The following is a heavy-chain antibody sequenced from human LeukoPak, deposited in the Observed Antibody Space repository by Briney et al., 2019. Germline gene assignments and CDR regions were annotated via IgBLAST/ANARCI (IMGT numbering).Heavy chain of an antibody. V-gene: IGHV3-21*01. CDR1: GFTFSSYS. Sequence: GSLRLSCAASGFTFSSYSMNWVRQAPGKGLEWVSSISSSSSYIYYADSVKGRFTISRDNAKNSLYLQMNSLRAEDTAVYYCARSSDGYDAFDIWGQGTMVTVSS. CDR2: ISSSSSYI. CDR3: ARSSDGYDAFDI. J-gene: IGHJ3*02. D-gene: IGHD5-12*01.